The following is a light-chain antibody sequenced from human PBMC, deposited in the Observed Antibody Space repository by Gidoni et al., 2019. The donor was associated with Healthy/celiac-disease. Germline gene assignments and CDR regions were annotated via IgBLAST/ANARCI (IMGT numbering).Light chain of an antibody. Sequence: DIQMTQSPSTLSASVGDRVTITCRASQSISSWLAWYQQKPGKAPKLLIYKASSLESWLPSRFSGSGSVTEFTLTFSSLQPDDFATYYCQQYNSFPYTFXQXTKLEIK. J-gene: IGKJ2*01. V-gene: IGKV1-5*03. CDR3: QQYNSFPYT. CDR2: KAS. CDR1: QSISSW.